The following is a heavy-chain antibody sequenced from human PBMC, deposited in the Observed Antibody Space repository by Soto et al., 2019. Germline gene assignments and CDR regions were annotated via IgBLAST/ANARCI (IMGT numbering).Heavy chain of an antibody. Sequence: VQLQESGPGLVKPSETLSLTCTVSGTSISSYYWNWIRQPPGKGLEWIANIHYSGTTNYTSSLASRVTISADKSQNQFSLKMTSVTDADRAMYFCARYNSYAIDYWGRGTLVTVSS. V-gene: IGHV4-59*01. CDR3: ARYNSYAIDY. J-gene: IGHJ4*01. CDR1: GTSISSYY. D-gene: IGHD2-8*01. CDR2: IHYSGTT.